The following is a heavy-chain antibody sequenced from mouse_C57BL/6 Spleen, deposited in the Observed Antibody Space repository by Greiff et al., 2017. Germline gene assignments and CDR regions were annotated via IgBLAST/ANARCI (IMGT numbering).Heavy chain of an antibody. V-gene: IGHV1-42*01. J-gene: IGHJ1*03. D-gene: IGHD1-1*01. CDR1: GYSFTGYY. Sequence: EVQLQQSGPELVKPGASVKISCKASGYSFTGYYMNWVKQSPEKSLEWIGEINPSTGGTTYNQKFKAKATLTVDKSSSTAYMQLKSLTSEDSAVYYCAITTVVPTGYFDVWGTGTTVTVSS. CDR2: INPSTGGT. CDR3: AITTVVPTGYFDV.